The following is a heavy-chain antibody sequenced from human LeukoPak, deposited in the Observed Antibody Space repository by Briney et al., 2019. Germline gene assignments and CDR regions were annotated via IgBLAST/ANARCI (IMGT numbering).Heavy chain of an antibody. CDR3: ARLIVLLWFGESHFDY. D-gene: IGHD3-10*01. V-gene: IGHV4-39*01. CDR2: IYYSGST. CDR1: GDSISSSSSY. J-gene: IGHJ4*02. Sequence: MTSETLSLTCTVSGDSISSSSSYWGWIRQPPGKGLEWIGRIYYSGSTYYNTSLKSRVTISVDTSKNQFSLKLSSVTAADTAVYYCARLIVLLWFGESHFDYWGQGTLVTVSS.